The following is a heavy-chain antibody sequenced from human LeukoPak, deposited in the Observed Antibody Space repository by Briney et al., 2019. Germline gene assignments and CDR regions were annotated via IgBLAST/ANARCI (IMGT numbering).Heavy chain of an antibody. J-gene: IGHJ2*01. CDR2: ISGSGGST. CDR3: AKGPNYYGDFHWYFDL. V-gene: IGHV3-23*01. D-gene: IGHD4-17*01. CDR1: GFTFSDYY. Sequence: AGGSLRLSCAASGFTFSDYYMSWVRQAPGKGLQWVSAISGSGGSTYYADSVKGRFTISRDNSKNTLYLQMNSLRAEDTAVYYCAKGPNYYGDFHWYFDLWGRGTLVTVSS.